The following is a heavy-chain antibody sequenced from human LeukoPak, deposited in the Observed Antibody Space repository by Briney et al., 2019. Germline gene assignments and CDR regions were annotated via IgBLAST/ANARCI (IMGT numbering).Heavy chain of an antibody. CDR1: GGTFSSYA. Sequence: SVKVSCKASGGTFSSYAISWVRQAPGQGLEWMGRIIPIFGTANYAQKFQGRVTITADKSTSTAYMELSSLRSDDTAVYYCARXQGEKYQLLSGWGQGTLVTVSS. J-gene: IGHJ4*02. V-gene: IGHV1-69*06. D-gene: IGHD2-2*01. CDR2: IIPIFGTA. CDR3: ARXQGEKYQLLSG.